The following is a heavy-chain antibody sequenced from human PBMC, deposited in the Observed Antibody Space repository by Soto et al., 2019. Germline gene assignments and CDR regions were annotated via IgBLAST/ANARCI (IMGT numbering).Heavy chain of an antibody. V-gene: IGHV3-21*01. J-gene: IGHJ3*02. Sequence: EVQLVESGGGLVQPGGSLRLSCAASGFTFSSYSMNWVRQAPGKGLEWVSSISSSSSYIYYADSVKGRFTIARDNAKNSLYLQMNSLRAEDTAVYYCAREAIFGVVGGGAFDIWGQGTMVTVSS. CDR3: AREAIFGVVGGGAFDI. CDR2: ISSSSSYI. D-gene: IGHD3-3*01. CDR1: GFTFSSYS.